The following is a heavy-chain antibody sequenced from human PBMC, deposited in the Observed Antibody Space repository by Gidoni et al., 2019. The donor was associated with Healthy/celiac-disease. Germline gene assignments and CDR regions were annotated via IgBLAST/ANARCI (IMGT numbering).Heavy chain of an antibody. CDR1: GYTFTSYY. CDR2: INPSGGST. CDR3: ARYVENYDSSGSRGDAFDI. J-gene: IGHJ3*02. V-gene: IGHV1-46*01. D-gene: IGHD3-22*01. Sequence: QVQLVQSGAEVKKPGASVKVSCKASGYTFTSYYMHWVRQAPGQGLEWMGIINPSGGSTSYAQKFQGRVTMTRDTSTSTVYMELSSLRSEDTAVYYCARYVENYDSSGSRGDAFDIWGQGTMVTVSS.